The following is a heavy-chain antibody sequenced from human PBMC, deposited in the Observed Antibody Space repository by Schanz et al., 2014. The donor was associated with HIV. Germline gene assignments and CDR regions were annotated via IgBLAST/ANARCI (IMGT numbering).Heavy chain of an antibody. CDR1: GGTLSNYA. CDR3: VRVANYDGDDYYQRSHFDL. D-gene: IGHD3-22*01. CDR2: IMPKFGTE. V-gene: IGHV1-69*01. Sequence: QVRLVQSEAEVRKPGASVKVSCKAFGGTLSNYAISWVRQAPGQGLEWLGLIMPKFGTENYAQKYQGRVTLTADATTAYMDLSSLKFEDTAVYYCVRVANYDGDDYYQRSHFDLWGQGTLVTVSS. J-gene: IGHJ4*02.